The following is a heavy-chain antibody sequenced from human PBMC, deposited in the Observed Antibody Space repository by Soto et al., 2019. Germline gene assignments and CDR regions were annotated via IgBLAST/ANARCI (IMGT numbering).Heavy chain of an antibody. CDR2: ISGYNGDT. J-gene: IGHJ4*01. V-gene: IGHV1-18*01. CDR3: SSDHLLPHADPAILASIHY. Sequence: SSVLVPCKASGYSFKTDSINWVGQAPGQGLELMGWISGYNGDTHYPQKFQGRVTMTTETSTSTAYGELRSLGSDDTAMYYCSSDHLLPHADPAILASIHYW. CDR1: GYSFKTDS. D-gene: IGHD2-2*02.